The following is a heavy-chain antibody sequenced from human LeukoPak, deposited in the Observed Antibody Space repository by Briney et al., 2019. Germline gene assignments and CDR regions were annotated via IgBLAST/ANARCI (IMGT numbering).Heavy chain of an antibody. CDR1: GFTFSNAW. Sequence: GGSHRLSCAASGFTFSNAWMSWVRQAPGKGLEWVGRIKSKTDGGTTDYAAPVKGRFTISRDDSKNTLYLQMNSLKTEDTAVYYCTTAFPSYYYDSSGYPVYGLDYWGQGTLVTVSS. D-gene: IGHD3-22*01. CDR3: TTAFPSYYYDSSGYPVYGLDY. J-gene: IGHJ4*02. V-gene: IGHV3-15*01. CDR2: IKSKTDGGTT.